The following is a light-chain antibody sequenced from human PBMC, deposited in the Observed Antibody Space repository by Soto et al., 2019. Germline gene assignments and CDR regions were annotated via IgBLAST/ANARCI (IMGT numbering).Light chain of an antibody. CDR3: QQYNNWPPLT. J-gene: IGKJ4*01. V-gene: IGKV3-15*01. Sequence: EIVMTKSPATLSVSPGERATLSCRASQSVSSNLAWYQQKPGQAPRLLIYGASTRATGIPARFSGSGSGTEFTITIISMQSEDFAVYYCQQYNNWPPLTFGGGTKVEIK. CDR2: GAS. CDR1: QSVSSN.